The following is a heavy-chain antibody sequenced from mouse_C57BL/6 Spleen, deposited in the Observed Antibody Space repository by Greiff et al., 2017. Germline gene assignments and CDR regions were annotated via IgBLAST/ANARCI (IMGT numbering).Heavy chain of an antibody. D-gene: IGHD2-4*01. CDR1: GYTFTSYW. Sequence: VQLQQPGAELVKPGASVKVSCKASGYTFTSYWMHWVKQRPGQGLEWIGRIHPSDSDTNYNQKFKGKATLTVDKSSSTACMQLSSLTSEDSAVYYCAIYDYDDYYAMDYWGQGTSVTVSS. V-gene: IGHV1-74*01. CDR3: AIYDYDDYYAMDY. CDR2: IHPSDSDT. J-gene: IGHJ4*01.